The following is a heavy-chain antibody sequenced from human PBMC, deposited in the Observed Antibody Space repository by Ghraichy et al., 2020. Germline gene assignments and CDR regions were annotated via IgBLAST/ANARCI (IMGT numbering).Heavy chain of an antibody. CDR3: ARSSGWYYFDY. CDR2: IYSGGST. V-gene: IGHV3-53*01. J-gene: IGHJ4*02. CDR1: GFTVSSNY. D-gene: IGHD6-19*01. Sequence: LTCAASGFTVSSNYMSWVRQAPGKGLEWVSVIYSGGSTYYADSVKGRFTISRDNSKNTLYLQMNSLRAEDTAVYYCARSSGWYYFDYWGQGTLVTVSS.